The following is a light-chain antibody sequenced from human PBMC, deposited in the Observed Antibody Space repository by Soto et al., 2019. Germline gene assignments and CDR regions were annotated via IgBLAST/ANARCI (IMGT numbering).Light chain of an antibody. Sequence: DIPMTQSPSTLSASVGDRVTITCRASQSISSWLAWYQQKPGKAPKLLIYKASSLESGVPSRFSGSGSGTEFTLTISSLQPDDFATYYCQQYNSYSRPFGPGTKVDIK. J-gene: IGKJ3*01. CDR1: QSISSW. CDR3: QQYNSYSRP. V-gene: IGKV1-5*03. CDR2: KAS.